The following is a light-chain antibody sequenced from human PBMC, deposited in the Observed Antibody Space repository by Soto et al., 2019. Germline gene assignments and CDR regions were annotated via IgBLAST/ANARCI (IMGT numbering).Light chain of an antibody. CDR2: DVN. CDR3: CLFAASDNWV. V-gene: IGLV2-11*01. Sequence: QSALTQPRSVSGSPGQSVTISCTGTSSDVGAYNHVSWYQQHPGKAPKLMLYDVNQRPSGVPDRFSGSKSGSTASLTISGLQTEDEADYHCCLFAASDNWVFGGGTKLTVL. CDR1: SSDVGAYNH. J-gene: IGLJ3*02.